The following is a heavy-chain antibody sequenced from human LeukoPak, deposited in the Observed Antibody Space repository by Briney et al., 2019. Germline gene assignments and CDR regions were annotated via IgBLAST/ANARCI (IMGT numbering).Heavy chain of an antibody. J-gene: IGHJ6*02. CDR1: GFTFGGYA. CDR3: ARTIAQYSNTWLYNYYGLDV. D-gene: IGHD1-7*01. V-gene: IGHV3-23*01. Sequence: GGSLRLSCTASGFTFGGYAMSWVRQAPGKGLEWVSSISAGSEDSYYADSVKGRFTISRDNSKSTLYLQMNSLRADDTAVYYCARTIAQYSNTWLYNYYGLDVWGQGTTVTVSS. CDR2: ISAGSEDS.